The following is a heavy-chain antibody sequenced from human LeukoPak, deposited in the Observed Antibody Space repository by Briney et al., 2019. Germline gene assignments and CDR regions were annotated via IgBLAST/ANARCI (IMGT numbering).Heavy chain of an antibody. D-gene: IGHD5-24*01. Sequence: GGSLRLSCAASGFTFSRYWMRWVRQAPGKGLEWVANIKQDGSEKYYVDSVKGRFTISRDNAKNSLYLQMNSLRAEDTAVYYCAREGDVEMATKGYYYMDVWGKGTTVTVSS. CDR1: GFTFSRYW. J-gene: IGHJ6*03. CDR2: IKQDGSEK. V-gene: IGHV3-7*01. CDR3: AREGDVEMATKGYYYMDV.